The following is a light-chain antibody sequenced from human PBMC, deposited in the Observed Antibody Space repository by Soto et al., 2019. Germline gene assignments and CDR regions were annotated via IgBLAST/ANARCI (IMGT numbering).Light chain of an antibody. J-gene: IGLJ2*01. CDR2: GND. Sequence: QSVLTQPPSVSGAPGQRVTISCTGSSSNIGAGYDVPWYQQLPGTAPKLLIYGNDFRPSGVPDRFSGSRSGASASLAITGLQAEDESDYYCQSYDIRLRVVLGGGTKLTVL. CDR1: SSNIGAGYD. CDR3: QSYDIRLRVV. V-gene: IGLV1-40*01.